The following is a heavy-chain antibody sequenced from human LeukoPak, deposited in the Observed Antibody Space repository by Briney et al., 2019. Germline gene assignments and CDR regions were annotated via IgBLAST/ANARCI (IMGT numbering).Heavy chain of an antibody. D-gene: IGHD3-22*01. V-gene: IGHV3-20*01. CDR3: ARVGYDSSGYYSAVGYFDY. J-gene: IGHJ4*02. CDR1: GFTFSSYS. CDR2: INWIGGST. Sequence: AGGSLRLSCAASGFTFSSYSMRWVRHAPGKGMEWVSGINWIGGSTCYADSVKGRFPISRDNANNSLYLQMNSLRAEDTALYHCARVGYDSSGYYSAVGYFDYWGQGTLVTVSS.